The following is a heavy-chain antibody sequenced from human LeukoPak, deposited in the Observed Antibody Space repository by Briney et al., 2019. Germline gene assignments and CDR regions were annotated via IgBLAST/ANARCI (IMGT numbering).Heavy chain of an antibody. CDR2: ISGSGSYT. J-gene: IGHJ4*02. CDR1: GFTFSDYY. V-gene: IGHV3-11*06. CDR3: ARRSIATAGTIIDS. Sequence: GGSLRLSCAASGFTFSDYYMSWVRQAPGKGREGVSYISGSGSYTNYADYVKGRFTISRDNAKNSLHLQMNSLRAEDTAVYYCARRSIATAGTIIDSWGQGTLVTVSS. D-gene: IGHD6-13*01.